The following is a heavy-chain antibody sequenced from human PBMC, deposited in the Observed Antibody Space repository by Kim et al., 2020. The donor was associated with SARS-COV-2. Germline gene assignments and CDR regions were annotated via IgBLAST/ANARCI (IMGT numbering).Heavy chain of an antibody. CDR2: ISWDGATS. V-gene: IGHV3-43D*03. CDR1: GFNFDDFG. D-gene: IGHD1-26*01. Sequence: GGSLRLSCAASGFNFDDFGMHWVRQSPGKGLEWVSLISWDGATSHYADSVKGRFTISRDNIKKYVFLQMDSLRVEDTAVYYCAKDEGDIVGVTGPDYWGQRTLVTVSS. CDR3: AKDEGDIVGVTGPDY. J-gene: IGHJ4*02.